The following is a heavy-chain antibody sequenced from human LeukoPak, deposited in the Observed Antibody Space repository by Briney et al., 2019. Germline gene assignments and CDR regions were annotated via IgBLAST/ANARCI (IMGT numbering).Heavy chain of an antibody. CDR1: GGSISSGGYY. Sequence: SETLSLTCTVSGGSISSGGYYWSWIRQHPGKGLEWLGYIYYSGSHYYNPSLKSRVTISVDTSKNQFSLKLSSVTAADTAVYYCARYTAAVEGTEYNWFDPWGQGTLVTVSS. V-gene: IGHV4-31*03. CDR3: ARYTAAVEGTEYNWFDP. D-gene: IGHD6-13*01. CDR2: IYYSGSH. J-gene: IGHJ5*02.